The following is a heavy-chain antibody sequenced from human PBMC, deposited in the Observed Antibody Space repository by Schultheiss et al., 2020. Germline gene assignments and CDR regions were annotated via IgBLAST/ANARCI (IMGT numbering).Heavy chain of an antibody. CDR2: INHSGST. CDR3: ARLRQWPLYFDY. D-gene: IGHD6-19*01. Sequence: SETLSLTCAVYGGSFSGYYWSWIRQPPGKGLEWIGEINHSGSTNYNPSLESPVIISIDTSRNQFSLRLTSVTAADTAVYYCARLRQWPLYFDYWGQGVLVTVSS. J-gene: IGHJ4*02. V-gene: IGHV4-34*01. CDR1: GGSFSGYY.